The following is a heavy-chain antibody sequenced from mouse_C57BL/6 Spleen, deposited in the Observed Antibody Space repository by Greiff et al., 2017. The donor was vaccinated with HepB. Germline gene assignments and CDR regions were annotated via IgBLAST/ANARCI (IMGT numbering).Heavy chain of an antibody. CDR1: GFTFSSYA. V-gene: IGHV5-4*01. CDR3: ARVAYYSNLFDY. Sequence: VQLKESGGGLVKPGGSLKLSCAASGFTFSSYAMSWVRQTPEKRLEWVATISDGGSYTYYPDNVKGRFTISRDNAKNNLYLQMSHLKSEDTAMYYCARVAYYSNLFDYWGQGTTLTVSS. CDR2: ISDGGSYT. J-gene: IGHJ2*01. D-gene: IGHD2-5*01.